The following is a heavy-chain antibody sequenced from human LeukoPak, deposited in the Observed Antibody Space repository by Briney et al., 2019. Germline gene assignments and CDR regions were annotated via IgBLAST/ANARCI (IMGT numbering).Heavy chain of an antibody. Sequence: SETLSLTCTVSGGSIRSSYYYWGWIRQPPGKGLEWIGSIYDSGSTYYNPSLKSRVTISVDTSKNQFSLKLNSVTAADTAVYYCARGLGYSYPVHLAGWGQGTLVTVSS. D-gene: IGHD5-18*01. CDR3: ARGLGYSYPVHLAG. V-gene: IGHV4-39*01. CDR1: GGSIRSSYYY. CDR2: IYDSGST. J-gene: IGHJ4*02.